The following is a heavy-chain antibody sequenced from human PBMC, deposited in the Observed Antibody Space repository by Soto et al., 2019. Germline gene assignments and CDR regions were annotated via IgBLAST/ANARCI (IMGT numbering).Heavy chain of an antibody. CDR1: GFTFSNFA. D-gene: IGHD3-3*01. Sequence: EVQVLESGGGLVQPGGSVRLSCAASGFTFSNFALSWVRQAPGKALEWVSVISGSGDSTDHADSVRGRFTISRDNSRSTLYLQMNSLRGEDTAIYYCAKEAVVTVFAVVEGPFDYWGQGTLVTVSS. J-gene: IGHJ4*02. V-gene: IGHV3-23*01. CDR3: AKEAVVTVFAVVEGPFDY. CDR2: ISGSGDST.